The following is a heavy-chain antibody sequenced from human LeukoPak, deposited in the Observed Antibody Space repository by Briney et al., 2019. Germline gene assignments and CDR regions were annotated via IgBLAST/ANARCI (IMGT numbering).Heavy chain of an antibody. J-gene: IGHJ6*03. CDR3: ASLVATPDDYYYMDV. CDR1: GGTFSSYA. V-gene: IGHV1-69*05. CDR2: IIPIFGTA. D-gene: IGHD5-12*01. Sequence: SVKVSCKASGGTFSSYAISWVRQAPGQGLEWMGGIIPIFGTANYAQKFQGRVTITTDESTSTAYMELSSPRSEDTAVYYCASLVATPDDYYYMDVWGKGTTVTVSS.